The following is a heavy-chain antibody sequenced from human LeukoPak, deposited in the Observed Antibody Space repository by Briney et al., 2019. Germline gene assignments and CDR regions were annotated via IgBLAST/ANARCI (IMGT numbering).Heavy chain of an antibody. CDR2: IYYSGST. V-gene: IGHV4-59*01. D-gene: IGHD2-15*01. CDR1: GGSISSYY. J-gene: IGHJ6*03. CDR3: ARADGYCSGGSCYSAAYYYMDV. Sequence: SETLSLTCTVSGGSISSYYGSWIRQSPGKGLEWIGYIYYSGSTNYNPSLKSRVTISVDTSKNQFSLKLSSVTAADTAVYYCARADGYCSGGSCYSAAYYYMDVWGKGTTVTVSS.